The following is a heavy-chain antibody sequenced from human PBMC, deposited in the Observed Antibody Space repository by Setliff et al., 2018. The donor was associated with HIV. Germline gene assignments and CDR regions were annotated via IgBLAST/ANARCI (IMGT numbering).Heavy chain of an antibody. Sequence: ASVKVSCKASGYTFTRNAMHWVRQAPGQRLEWMGWINTVNGNTKYSQKFQGRVTITRDTSASTVYMELSSLRSEDTAVYYCARRQRKVGGGVALDYWGQGTLVTVSS. CDR2: INTVNGNT. J-gene: IGHJ4*02. V-gene: IGHV1-3*04. CDR1: GYTFTRNA. D-gene: IGHD1-26*01. CDR3: ARRQRKVGGGVALDY.